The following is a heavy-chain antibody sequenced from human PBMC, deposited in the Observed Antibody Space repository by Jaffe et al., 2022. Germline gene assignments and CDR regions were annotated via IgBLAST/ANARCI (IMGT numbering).Heavy chain of an antibody. Sequence: QVQLVQSGAEVKKPGASVKVSCKASGYTFTSYDINWVRQATGQGLEWMGWMNPNSGNTGYAQKFQGRVTMTRNTSISTAYMELSSLRSEDTAVYYCARGLFLEWLLYYDAFDIWGQGTMVTVSS. CDR3: ARGLFLEWLLYYDAFDI. J-gene: IGHJ3*02. CDR2: MNPNSGNT. V-gene: IGHV1-8*01. D-gene: IGHD3-3*01. CDR1: GYTFTSYD.